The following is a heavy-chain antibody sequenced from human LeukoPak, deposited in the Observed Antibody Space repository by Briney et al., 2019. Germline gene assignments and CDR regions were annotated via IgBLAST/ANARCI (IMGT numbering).Heavy chain of an antibody. V-gene: IGHV1-3*01. CDR3: ARVDGSGPNAPNDC. D-gene: IGHD3-10*01. J-gene: IGHJ4*02. CDR2: IHVGNGNT. Sequence: WASVKVSCKASRYPFTSYAMHWVRQASGQRLEWMGWIHVGNGNTEYSQKFQGRVTITRDTPATTTYMELSSLRSEDTAVYYCARVDGSGPNAPNDCWGQGSLVTVSS. CDR1: RYPFTSYA.